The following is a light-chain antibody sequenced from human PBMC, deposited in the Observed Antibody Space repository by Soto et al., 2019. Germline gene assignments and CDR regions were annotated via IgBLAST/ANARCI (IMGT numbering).Light chain of an antibody. Sequence: DIQMNKSPSSLSASVGDRVTIACRASQSISSYLNWYQQKPGKAPKLLIYAASSLQSGVPSRFSGSGSGTDFTLTISSLQPEPFATYYCQQSYSTPCTFGEGTKEEIK. J-gene: IGKJ4*02. CDR1: QSISSY. CDR2: AAS. CDR3: QQSYSTPCT. V-gene: IGKV1-39*01.